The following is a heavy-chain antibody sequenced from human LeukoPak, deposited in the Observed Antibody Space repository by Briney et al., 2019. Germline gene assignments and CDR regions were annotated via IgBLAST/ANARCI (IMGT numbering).Heavy chain of an antibody. V-gene: IGHV3-66*02. CDR2: IYSGGST. CDR3: ARVGDCSGGSCYSDFYYFDY. CDR1: GFTVSSNY. J-gene: IGHJ4*02. D-gene: IGHD2-15*01. Sequence: GGSLRLSCAASGFTVSSNYMSWVRQAPGKGLEWVSVIYSGGSTYYADSVKGRFTISRDNSKNTLHLQMNSLRAEDTAVYYCARVGDCSGGSCYSDFYYFDYWGQGTLVTVSS.